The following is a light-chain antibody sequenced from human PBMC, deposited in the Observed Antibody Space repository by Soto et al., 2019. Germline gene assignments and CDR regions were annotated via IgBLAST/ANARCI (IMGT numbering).Light chain of an antibody. Sequence: IVMTQSPLYLPVTPGETASISCRSSQSLLSSNGFTYFDWYVQKPGKSPQVLIYLGSNRASGVPDRFSGTVSGTDFTLNISRVETEDVGVYYGMQALQIPYTFGQGTKLDIK. CDR1: QSLLSSNGFTY. CDR3: MQALQIPYT. V-gene: IGKV2-28*01. CDR2: LGS. J-gene: IGKJ2*01.